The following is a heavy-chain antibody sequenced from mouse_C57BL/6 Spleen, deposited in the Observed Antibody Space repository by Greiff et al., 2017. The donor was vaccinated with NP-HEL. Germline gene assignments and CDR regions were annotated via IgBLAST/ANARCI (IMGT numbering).Heavy chain of an antibody. D-gene: IGHD2-3*01. CDR3: ARPLIYDGYYGYAMDY. Sequence: EVMLVESGGDLVKPGGSLKLSCAASGFTFSSYGMSWVRQTPDKRLEWVATISSSGSYTYYPDSVKGRFTISRDNAKNTLYLQMSSLKSEDTAMYYCARPLIYDGYYGYAMDYWGQGTSVTVSS. CDR1: GFTFSSYG. V-gene: IGHV5-6*01. CDR2: ISSSGSYT. J-gene: IGHJ4*01.